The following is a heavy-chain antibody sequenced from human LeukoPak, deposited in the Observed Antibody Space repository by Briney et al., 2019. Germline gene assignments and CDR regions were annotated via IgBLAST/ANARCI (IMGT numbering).Heavy chain of an antibody. J-gene: IGHJ1*01. D-gene: IGHD4-17*01. Sequence: SVKVSCKASGGTFSSYAISWVRQAPGQGLEWMGGIIPIFGTANYAQKFQGRVTITADESTSAAYMELSSLRSEDTAVYYCAAMTTVTTEYFQHWGQGTLVTVSS. V-gene: IGHV1-69*13. CDR3: AAMTTVTTEYFQH. CDR1: GGTFSSYA. CDR2: IIPIFGTA.